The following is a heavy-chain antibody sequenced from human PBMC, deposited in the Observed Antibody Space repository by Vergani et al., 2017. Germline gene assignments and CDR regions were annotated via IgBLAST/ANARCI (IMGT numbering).Heavy chain of an antibody. CDR2: ISWNSGSI. D-gene: IGHD5-12*01. J-gene: IGHJ4*02. CDR1: GFTFDDYA. CDR3: AKDMGGYDYCPLAY. V-gene: IGHV3-9*03. Sequence: EVQLVESGGGLVQPGRSLRLSCAASGFTFDDYAMRWVRQAPGKGLEWVSGISWNSGSIGYADSVKGRFTISRDNAKNSLYLQMNSLRAEDMALYYCAKDMGGYDYCPLAYWGQGSLVTVSS.